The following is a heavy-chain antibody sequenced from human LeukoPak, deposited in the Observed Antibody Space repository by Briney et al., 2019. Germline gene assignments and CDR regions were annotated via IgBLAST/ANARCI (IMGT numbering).Heavy chain of an antibody. D-gene: IGHD1-7*01. J-gene: IGHJ3*01. CDR1: GYTFANHC. CDR2: IYPGDSDT. V-gene: IGHV5-51*01. Sequence: GESLKISCRASGYTFANHCIIWVRQMPGKGLEWMGSIYPGDSDTRHSPSLQGLVTISADKSISTAFLQWNTLKPSDTATYYCARTRGTTLILWSPFDVWGQGTMVTVSS. CDR3: ARTRGTTLILWSPFDV.